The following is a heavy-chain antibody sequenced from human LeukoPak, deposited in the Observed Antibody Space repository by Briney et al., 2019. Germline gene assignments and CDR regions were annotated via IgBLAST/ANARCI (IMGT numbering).Heavy chain of an antibody. CDR3: ATYGQRLPYDY. J-gene: IGHJ4*02. V-gene: IGHV3-23*01. D-gene: IGHD6-25*01. CDR2: VSDRGDLT. CDR1: GFTFSNYY. Sequence: GGSLRLSCVASGFTFSNYYMTLARQAPGKGLEWVSGVSDRGDLTYYADSVKGRFTISRDNSKNTLYLQANSLRAEDTAVYYCATYGQRLPYDYWGQGTLVTVSS.